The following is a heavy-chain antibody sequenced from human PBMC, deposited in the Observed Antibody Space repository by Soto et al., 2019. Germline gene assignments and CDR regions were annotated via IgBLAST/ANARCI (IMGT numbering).Heavy chain of an antibody. J-gene: IGHJ3*02. CDR1: GGSISSYY. Sequence: SETLSLTCSVYGGSISSYYWSWIRQPPGKGLEWIAYIYYSVTSYNPSLKSRVSIPLDTSKNQFSLKLSSVTAADTAVYYCARTYDGSGPNSGGYSFDIWGQGTMVT. V-gene: IGHV4-59*01. D-gene: IGHD3-22*01. CDR2: IYYSVT. CDR3: ARTYDGSGPNSGGYSFDI.